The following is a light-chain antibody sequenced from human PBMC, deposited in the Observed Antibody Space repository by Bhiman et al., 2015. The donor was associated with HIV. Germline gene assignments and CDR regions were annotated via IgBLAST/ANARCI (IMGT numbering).Light chain of an antibody. J-gene: IGLJ1*01. Sequence: QSALTQPASVSGSPGQSITISCTGTSSDVGGYNYVSWYQHHPGKAPKLMIYDVSKRPSGVSNRFSGSKSGNTASLTVSGLQAEDEADYYCSSYAGSNNLYVFGTGTKVTVL. CDR3: SSYAGSNNLYV. CDR2: DVS. V-gene: IGLV2-14*03. CDR1: SSDVGGYNY.